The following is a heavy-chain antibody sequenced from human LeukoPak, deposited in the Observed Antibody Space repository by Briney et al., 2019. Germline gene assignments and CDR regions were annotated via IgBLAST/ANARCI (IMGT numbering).Heavy chain of an antibody. CDR1: GSSISSGDYY. Sequence: PSETPSLTCTVSGSSISSGDYYWSWIRQPPGKGLEWIGYIYYSGSTYYNPSLKSRVTISVDTSKNQFSLKLSSVTAADTAVYYCARTRRDGYNPVDYWGQGTLVTVSS. D-gene: IGHD5-24*01. V-gene: IGHV4-30-4*08. CDR2: IYYSGST. CDR3: ARTRRDGYNPVDY. J-gene: IGHJ4*02.